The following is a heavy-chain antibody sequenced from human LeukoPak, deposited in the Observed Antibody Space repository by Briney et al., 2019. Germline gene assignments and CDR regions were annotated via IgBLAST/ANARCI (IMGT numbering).Heavy chain of an antibody. J-gene: IGHJ4*02. CDR2: IYYSGST. CDR3: ARGLWPAYSDY. Sequence: SETLSLTCTVSGGSISSYYWSWIRQPPGKGLEWIGYIYYSGSTNYNPSLKSRVTISVDTSKNQFSLKLSSVTAADTAVYYCARGLWPAYSDYWGQGTLVTVSS. V-gene: IGHV4-59*01. CDR1: GGSISSYY. D-gene: IGHD5-18*01.